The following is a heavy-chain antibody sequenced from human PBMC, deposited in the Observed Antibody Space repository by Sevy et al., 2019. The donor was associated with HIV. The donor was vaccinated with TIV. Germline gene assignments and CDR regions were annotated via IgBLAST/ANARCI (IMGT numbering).Heavy chain of an antibody. CDR1: GFSFNTSGVG. CDR3: AHRRSKGITITEFDF. Sequence: SGPTLVKPTQTLTLTCTFSGFSFNTSGVGVGWIRQPPGKALEWRAMIFWDDDNRYSPSLKSRLTITKDTSKDQVVLTMANMDPVDTGTYYCAHRRSKGITITEFDFWGQGTLVTVSS. CDR2: IFWDDDN. J-gene: IGHJ4*02. V-gene: IGHV2-5*02. D-gene: IGHD3-9*01.